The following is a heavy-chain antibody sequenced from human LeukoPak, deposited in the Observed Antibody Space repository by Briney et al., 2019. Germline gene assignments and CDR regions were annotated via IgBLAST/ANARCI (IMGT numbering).Heavy chain of an antibody. CDR2: ISSSGTYA. J-gene: IGHJ4*02. CDR3: VRAIGRGPGGHFDY. Sequence: GGSLRLSCAASGLTFSGTYMSWIRQAPGKGLEWVSYISSSGTYAEYADSVKGRFTISKDNAKNALYLQMNSLRGEDTAVYYCVRAIGRGPGGHFDYWGQGTLVTVS. D-gene: IGHD3-10*01. V-gene: IGHV3-11*05. CDR1: GLTFSGTY.